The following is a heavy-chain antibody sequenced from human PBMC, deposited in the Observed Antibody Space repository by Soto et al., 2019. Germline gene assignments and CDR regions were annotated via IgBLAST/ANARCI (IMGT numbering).Heavy chain of an antibody. CDR3: AGGQDGYYGSGSRNYYYYYYMDV. V-gene: IGHV1-8*01. CDR2: MNPNSGNT. Sequence: ASVKVSCKASGYTFTSYDINWVRQATGQGLEWMGWMNPNSGNTGYAQKFQGRVTMTRNTSISTAYMELSSLRSEDTAVYYCAGGQDGYYGSGSRNYYYYYYMDVWGQGTTVTVSS. CDR1: GYTFTSYD. J-gene: IGHJ6*03. D-gene: IGHD3-10*01.